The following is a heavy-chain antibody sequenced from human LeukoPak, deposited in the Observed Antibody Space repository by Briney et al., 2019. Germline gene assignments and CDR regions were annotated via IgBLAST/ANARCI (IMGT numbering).Heavy chain of an antibody. Sequence: PGGSLRLSCAASGFTFSSYSMNWVRQAPGKGLEWVSYISSSSSTIYCADSVKGRFTISRDNAKNSLYLQMNSLRAEDTAVYYCARASGYYYGSGSFLFDPWGQGTLVTVSS. CDR2: ISSSSSTI. CDR3: ARASGYYYGSGSFLFDP. J-gene: IGHJ5*02. D-gene: IGHD3-10*01. V-gene: IGHV3-48*01. CDR1: GFTFSSYS.